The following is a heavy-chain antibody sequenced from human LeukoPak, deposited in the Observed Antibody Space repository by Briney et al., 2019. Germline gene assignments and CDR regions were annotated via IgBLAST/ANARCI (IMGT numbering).Heavy chain of an antibody. D-gene: IGHD6-13*01. Sequence: SETLSLTCTVSGGSISSGGYYWSWIRQPPGKGLEWIGYIYHSGSTYYNPSLKSRVTISVDRSKNQFSLKLSSVTAADTAVYYCARSGPPSIAAAYFDYWGQGTLVTVSS. CDR1: GGSISSGGYY. V-gene: IGHV4-30-2*01. CDR2: IYHSGST. J-gene: IGHJ4*02. CDR3: ARSGPPSIAAAYFDY.